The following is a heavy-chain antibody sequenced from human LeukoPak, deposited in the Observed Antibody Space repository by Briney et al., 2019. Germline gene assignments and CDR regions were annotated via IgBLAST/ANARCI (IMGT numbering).Heavy chain of an antibody. Sequence: GGSLRLSCAASGFTFSSYAMSWVRQAPGKGLEWVSDVSGSGGSTYYADSVKGRFTISRDNSKNTLYLQMNSVRAEDKAVYYCAKSAAAAGRTYFDAWGQGTLVTVSS. CDR3: AKSAAAAGRTYFDA. J-gene: IGHJ4*02. CDR2: VSGSGGST. CDR1: GFTFSSYA. D-gene: IGHD6-13*01. V-gene: IGHV3-23*01.